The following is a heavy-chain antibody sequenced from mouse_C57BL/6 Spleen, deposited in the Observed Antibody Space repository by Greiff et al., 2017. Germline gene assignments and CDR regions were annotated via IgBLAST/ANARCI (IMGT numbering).Heavy chain of an antibody. D-gene: IGHD2-5*01. CDR3: VRAGSNYDFDD. Sequence: EVKLQESGGGLVQPKGSLKLSCAASGYTFTTYAMHWVRQAPGKGLEWVARIRSKSSNYATYYADSVKDRFTISRDDSKSMRYLKMNNLKTEDTAMYYCVRAGSNYDFDDWGQGTTLTVSS. CDR1: GYTFTTYA. CDR2: IRSKSSNYAT. J-gene: IGHJ2*01. V-gene: IGHV10-3*01.